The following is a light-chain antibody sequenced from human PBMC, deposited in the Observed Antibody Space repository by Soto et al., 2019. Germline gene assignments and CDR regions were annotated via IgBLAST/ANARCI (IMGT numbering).Light chain of an antibody. J-gene: IGLJ2*01. CDR2: EGS. Sequence: QSVLTQPASVSGSPGQSITISCTGTSSDVGSYNLVSWYQQHPGKAPKVMIYEGSKRPSGVSNRFSGSKSGNTASLTISGLQPEDEADYYCCLYAGSSTFVVFGGGTKLTVL. CDR3: CLYAGSSTFVV. CDR1: SSDVGSYNL. V-gene: IGLV2-23*03.